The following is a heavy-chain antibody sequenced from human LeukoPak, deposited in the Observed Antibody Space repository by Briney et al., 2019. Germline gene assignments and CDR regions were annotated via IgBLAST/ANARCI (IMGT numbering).Heavy chain of an antibody. J-gene: IGHJ3*02. CDR1: GYTFATYG. D-gene: IGHD3-3*01. CDR2: ISAYNDNT. Sequence: ASVKVSCKASGYTFATYGLSWVRQAPGQGLEWMGWISAYNDNTNYAQKPQGRVTMTTDTSTSTAYMELRSLRSDDTAVYYCADRFLVRGAFDIWGQGTMVTVSS. CDR3: ADRFLVRGAFDI. V-gene: IGHV1-18*01.